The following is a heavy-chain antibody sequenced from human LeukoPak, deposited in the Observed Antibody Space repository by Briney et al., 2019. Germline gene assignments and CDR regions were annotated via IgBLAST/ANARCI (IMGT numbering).Heavy chain of an antibody. V-gene: IGHV4-38-2*02. D-gene: IGHD1-26*01. CDR2: IYYSGST. Sequence: SETLSLTCTVSGYSISSGYYWGWIRQPPGKGLEWIGSIYYSGSTYYNPSLKSRVTISVDTSKNQFSLKLSSVTAADTAVYFCARDVESVGATMYFDFWGQGTLVTVSS. J-gene: IGHJ4*02. CDR1: GYSISSGYY. CDR3: ARDVESVGATMYFDF.